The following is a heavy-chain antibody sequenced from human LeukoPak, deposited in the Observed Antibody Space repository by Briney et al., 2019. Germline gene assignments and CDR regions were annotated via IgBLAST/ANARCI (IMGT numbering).Heavy chain of an antibody. CDR3: ARDFKVVLRFLEWLSVGMDV. CDR1: GFTFSSYA. Sequence: PGRSLRLSCAASGFTFSSYAMHWVRQAPGKGLEWVAVISYDGSNKYYADSVKGRFTISRDNSKNTLYLQMNSLRAEDTAVYYCARDFKVVLRFLEWLSVGMDVWGQGTTVTVSS. J-gene: IGHJ6*02. CDR2: ISYDGSNK. V-gene: IGHV3-30-3*01. D-gene: IGHD3-3*01.